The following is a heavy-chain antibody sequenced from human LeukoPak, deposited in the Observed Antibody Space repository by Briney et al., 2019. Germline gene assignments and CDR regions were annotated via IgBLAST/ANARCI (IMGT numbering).Heavy chain of an antibody. D-gene: IGHD3-22*01. CDR2: INHSGST. J-gene: IGHJ4*02. CDR3: ARKDTYYYDSSGED. V-gene: IGHV4-34*01. CDR1: GGSFSGYY. Sequence: SETLSLTCAVYGGSFSGYYWSWIRQPPGKGLEWIGEINHSGSTNYNPSLTSRVTISVDTSKNQFSLKLSSVTAADTAVYYCARKDTYYYDSSGEDWGQGTLVTVSS.